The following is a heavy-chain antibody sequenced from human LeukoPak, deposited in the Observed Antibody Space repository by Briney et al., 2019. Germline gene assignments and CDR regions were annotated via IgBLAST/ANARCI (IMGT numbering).Heavy chain of an antibody. J-gene: IGHJ3*02. CDR1: GFIVSSNY. Sequence: GGSLRLSCAASGFIVSSNYMTWVRQAPGKGLEWVSVIYSGGSTYYADSVKGRFTISRDNSKNTLYLQMNSLRAEDTAVYYCAREGSGSYGLGGAFDIWGQGTMVTVFS. D-gene: IGHD1-26*01. CDR2: IYSGGST. V-gene: IGHV3-66*02. CDR3: AREGSGSYGLGGAFDI.